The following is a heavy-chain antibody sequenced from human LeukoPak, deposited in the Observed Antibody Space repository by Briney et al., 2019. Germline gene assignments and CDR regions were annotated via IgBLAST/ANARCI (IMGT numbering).Heavy chain of an antibody. D-gene: IGHD3-22*01. CDR3: ARGRYYDSSGYYYGPLS. V-gene: IGHV1-69*04. J-gene: IGHJ5*02. Sequence: AASVKVSCKASGGTFSSYAISWVRQAPGQGLEWMGRIIPILGIANYAQKFQGRVTITADKSTSTAYMELSSLRSEDTAVYYCARGRYYDSSGYYYGPLSWGQGTLVTVSS. CDR2: IIPILGIA. CDR1: GGTFSSYA.